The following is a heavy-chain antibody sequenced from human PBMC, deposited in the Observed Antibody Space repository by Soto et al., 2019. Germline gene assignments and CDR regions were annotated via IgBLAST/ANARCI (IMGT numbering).Heavy chain of an antibody. CDR2: ISWNSGSI. J-gene: IGHJ4*02. V-gene: IGHV3-9*01. Sequence: EVQLVESGGGLVQPGRSLRLSCAASGFTFDDYAMHWVRQPPGKGLEWVSGISWNSGSIGYADSVKGRFTISRDNAKNALYLQMNSLRAEDTALYYGAKVCGVATIGYCFDYWGQGTLVTVSS. CDR3: AKVCGVATIGYCFDY. CDR1: GFTFDDYA. D-gene: IGHD5-12*01.